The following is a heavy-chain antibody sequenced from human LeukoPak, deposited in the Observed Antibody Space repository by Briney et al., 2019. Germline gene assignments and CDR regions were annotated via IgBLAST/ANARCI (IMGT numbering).Heavy chain of an antibody. D-gene: IGHD6-19*01. J-gene: IGHJ4*02. CDR3: ARGGCYDYFDY. V-gene: IGHV4-59*01. Sequence: SETLSLTCTVSGGSISSYYWSWIRQPPGKGLEWIGYIYYSGSTNYNPSLKSRVTISVDTSKNQFSLKLSSVTAADTAVYYCARGGCYDYFDYWGQGTLVTVSS. CDR1: GGSISSYY. CDR2: IYYSGST.